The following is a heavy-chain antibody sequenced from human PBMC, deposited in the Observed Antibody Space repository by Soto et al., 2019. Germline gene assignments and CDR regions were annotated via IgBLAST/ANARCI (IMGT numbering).Heavy chain of an antibody. Sequence: ASVKVSCKASGYTFISYPLHWVRQAPGQRPKRMGWINAGDDKTQYSQKVQGRFTIPRDTSASTGYMELNSLRSEDTAVYYYARFLFTLVRRVSPYLDYWGQGSRVTVS. D-gene: IGHD3-10*01. J-gene: IGHJ4*02. V-gene: IGHV1-3*01. CDR2: INAGDDKT. CDR1: GYTFISYP. CDR3: ARFLFTLVRRVSPYLDY.